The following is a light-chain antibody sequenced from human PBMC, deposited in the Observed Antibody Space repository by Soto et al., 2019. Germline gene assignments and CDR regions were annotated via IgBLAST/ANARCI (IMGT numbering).Light chain of an antibody. CDR3: ASSTSDSLYV. CDR1: SSDVGGNKY. CDR2: KVT. V-gene: IGLV2-14*01. J-gene: IGLJ1*01. Sequence: QSVLTQPASVSGSPGQSITISCTGTSSDVGGNKYVSWYQQYPGKVPKLLINKVTNRSSGVSYRFSGSKSGNTASLTISALLAEDEADYFCASSTSDSLYVFGTRTKVTVL.